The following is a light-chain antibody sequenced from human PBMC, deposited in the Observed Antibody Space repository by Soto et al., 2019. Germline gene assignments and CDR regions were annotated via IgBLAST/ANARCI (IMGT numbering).Light chain of an antibody. CDR3: QQLNSYPWT. J-gene: IGKJ1*01. CDR1: QGISSY. Sequence: IQLTPSPSSPSASVGDRVTITCQASQGISSYLEWYQQKPGKAPKLLIYAASTLQSGVPSRFRGSGSGTDFTLTISSLQPEDFETYYCQQLNSYPWTFGQGTKVDIK. CDR2: AAS. V-gene: IGKV1-9*01.